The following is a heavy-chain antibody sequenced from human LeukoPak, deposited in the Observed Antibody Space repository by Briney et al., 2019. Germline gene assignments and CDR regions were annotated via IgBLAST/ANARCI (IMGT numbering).Heavy chain of an antibody. CDR3: ARVRSATWFLDY. V-gene: IGHV3-21*04. Sequence: GGSLRLSCAASGFTFSSYGMDWVRQAPGKGLEWVSSISSSSSYIYYADSVKGRFTISRDNAKNSLYLQMNSLRAEDTAVYYCARVRSATWFLDYWGQGTLVTVSS. J-gene: IGHJ4*02. CDR1: GFTFSSYG. D-gene: IGHD2/OR15-2a*01. CDR2: ISSSSSYI.